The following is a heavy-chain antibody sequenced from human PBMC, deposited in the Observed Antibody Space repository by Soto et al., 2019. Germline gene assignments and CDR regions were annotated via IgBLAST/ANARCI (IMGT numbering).Heavy chain of an antibody. V-gene: IGHV4-59*08. CDR1: GGSISRYY. Sequence: QVQLQESGPGLVKPSETLSLTCTVSGGSISRYYWSWIRQPPGKGLEWIGYIYYSGITNYNPSLTSRVTTTVDTSKIQFTQMRSPATAAETAVYYAAGRYGGTLDDWGQGTLVTVSS. CDR3: AGRYGGTLDD. J-gene: IGHJ4*02. CDR2: IYYSGIT. D-gene: IGHD4-17*01.